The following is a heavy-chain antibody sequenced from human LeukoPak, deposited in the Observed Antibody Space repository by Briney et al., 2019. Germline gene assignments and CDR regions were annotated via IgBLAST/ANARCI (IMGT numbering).Heavy chain of an antibody. V-gene: IGHV3-53*01. CDR2: IYSGGST. D-gene: IGHD3-9*01. CDR3: ATVGYYDTLTGYYSPIDY. Sequence: PGGSLRLSCAASGFTVSSNYMSWVRQAPGKGLEWVSVIYSGGSTYYADSVKGRFTISRDNSKNTLYLQMNSLRAEDTAVYYCATVGYYDTLTGYYSPIDYWGQGTLVTVSS. CDR1: GFTVSSNY. J-gene: IGHJ4*02.